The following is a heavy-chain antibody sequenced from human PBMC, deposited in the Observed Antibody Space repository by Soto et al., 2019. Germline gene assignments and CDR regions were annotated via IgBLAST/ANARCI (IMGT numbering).Heavy chain of an antibody. CDR2: ISGSGGIT. CDR1: GFTFSSYA. J-gene: IGHJ3*02. D-gene: IGHD5-12*01. V-gene: IGHV3-23*01. Sequence: EVQLLESGGGLVQPGGSLRLSCAASGFTFSSYAMSWVRQAPGKGLEWGSVISGSGGITYYADSVKGRFTISRDNSKYTLYLHMNSLRAEDTAVYYCAKDQRRDGYNDPIAFDIGGQGTMVTVSS. CDR3: AKDQRRDGYNDPIAFDI.